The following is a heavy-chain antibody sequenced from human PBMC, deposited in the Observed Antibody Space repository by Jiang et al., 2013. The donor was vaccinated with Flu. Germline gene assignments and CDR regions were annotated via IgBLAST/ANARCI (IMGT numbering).Heavy chain of an antibody. J-gene: IGHJ4*02. D-gene: IGHD3-10*01. Sequence: EWIGSMYYSGSTYYNPSLKSRVTISVDTSKNQFSLKLSSVTAADTAVYYCARRRISGVTYYYSSGSHFDYWGQGTLVTVSS. V-gene: IGHV4-39*07. CDR3: ARRRISGVTYYYSSGSHFDY. CDR2: MYYSGST.